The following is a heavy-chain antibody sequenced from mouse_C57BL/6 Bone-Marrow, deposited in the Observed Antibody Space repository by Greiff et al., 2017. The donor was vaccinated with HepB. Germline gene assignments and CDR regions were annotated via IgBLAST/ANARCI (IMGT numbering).Heavy chain of an antibody. CDR1: GYTFTSYW. J-gene: IGHJ1*03. Sequence: QVQLQQPGAELVKPGASVKLSCKASGYTFTSYWMHWVKQRPGQGLEWIGMIHPNSGSTNYNEKFKSKATLTVDKSSSTAYMQLSSLTSEDSAVYYCATYYSNYLWYYDGWGTGTTVTVSS. D-gene: IGHD2-5*01. V-gene: IGHV1-64*01. CDR2: IHPNSGST. CDR3: ATYYSNYLWYYDG.